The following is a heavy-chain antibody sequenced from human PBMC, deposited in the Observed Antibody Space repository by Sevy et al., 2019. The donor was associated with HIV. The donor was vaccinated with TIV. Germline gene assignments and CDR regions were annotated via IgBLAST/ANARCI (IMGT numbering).Heavy chain of an antibody. CDR2: ISHDGINE. D-gene: IGHD1-26*01. Sequence: GGSLRLSCIGSGFSFSYYGIHWVRQSPGKGLDWVALISHDGINEYYEDSVKGRFTIYRDNSKNTVYLEMNSLRNEDTAIYFCANAYSGSYSHSYLYALDVWGQGTTVTVSS. V-gene: IGHV3-30*18. J-gene: IGHJ6*02. CDR1: GFSFSYYG. CDR3: ANAYSGSYSHSYLYALDV.